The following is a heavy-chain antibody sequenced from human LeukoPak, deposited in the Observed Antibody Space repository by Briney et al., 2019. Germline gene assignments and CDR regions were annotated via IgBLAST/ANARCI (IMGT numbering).Heavy chain of an antibody. CDR3: ARSSGPSDSGSYSDY. CDR1: GGSISSSSYY. Sequence: TSETLSLTCTVSGGSISSSSYYWGWIRQPPGKGLEWIGSIYYSGSTYYNPSLKSRVTISVDTSKNQFSLKLSSVTAADTAVYYCARSSGPSDSGSYSDYWGQGTLVTVSS. V-gene: IGHV4-39*07. J-gene: IGHJ4*02. CDR2: IYYSGST. D-gene: IGHD1-26*01.